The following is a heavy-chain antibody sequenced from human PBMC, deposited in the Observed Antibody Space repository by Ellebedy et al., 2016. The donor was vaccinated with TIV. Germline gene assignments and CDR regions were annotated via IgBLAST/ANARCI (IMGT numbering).Heavy chain of an antibody. J-gene: IGHJ4*02. Sequence: PGGSLRLSCAASGFTFSNYALNWVRQAPGKGLEWVAIISFDGRNKYYADSVKGRFTISRDNSKNTVYLQMNSLRAEDTAVYYCARDPGDYYLDYWGQGTLVTVSS. CDR1: GFTFSNYA. D-gene: IGHD4-17*01. CDR2: ISFDGRNK. CDR3: ARDPGDYYLDY. V-gene: IGHV3-30*04.